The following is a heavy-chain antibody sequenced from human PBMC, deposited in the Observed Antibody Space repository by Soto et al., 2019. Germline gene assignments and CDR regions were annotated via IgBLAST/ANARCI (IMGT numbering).Heavy chain of an antibody. J-gene: IGHJ5*02. Sequence: ASVKVSCKASGYIFTGYYLHWVRQAPGQGLEWMGWINPDSGGTYYAQKFQGRVTMTRDTSIITAYMELSTLRSDDTAVYYCAREPRGAGAASNWFGPWAQGTLVTVSS. V-gene: IGHV1-2*02. CDR3: AREPRGAGAASNWFGP. D-gene: IGHD6-19*01. CDR2: INPDSGGT. CDR1: GYIFTGYY.